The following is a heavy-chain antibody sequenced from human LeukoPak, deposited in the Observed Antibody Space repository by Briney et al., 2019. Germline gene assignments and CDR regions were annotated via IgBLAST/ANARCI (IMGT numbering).Heavy chain of an antibody. CDR1: GGSFSAYY. D-gene: IGHD5-18*01. Sequence: SETLSLTCAVYGGSFSAYYWSWIRQPPGKGLEWIGEINHSGSTNYNPSLKSRVTISVDTSKNQFSLKLRFVTAADTAVYYCARVVGYGYSDYWGQGTLVSVSS. CDR2: INHSGST. CDR3: ARVVGYGYSDY. V-gene: IGHV4-34*01. J-gene: IGHJ4*02.